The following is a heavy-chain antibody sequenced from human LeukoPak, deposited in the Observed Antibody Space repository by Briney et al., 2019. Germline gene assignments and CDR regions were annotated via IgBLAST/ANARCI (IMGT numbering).Heavy chain of an antibody. CDR2: IGTAGDT. CDR1: GFTFSSYD. Sequence: QPGGSLRLSCAASGFTFSSYDMHWVRQATGKGLEWVSAIGTAGDTYYPGSVKGRFTISRENAKNSLYLQVNSLRAGDTAVYYCARGGDIIGFGEPTYFDLWGRGTLVTVSS. J-gene: IGHJ2*01. D-gene: IGHD3-10*01. V-gene: IGHV3-13*01. CDR3: ARGGDIIGFGEPTYFDL.